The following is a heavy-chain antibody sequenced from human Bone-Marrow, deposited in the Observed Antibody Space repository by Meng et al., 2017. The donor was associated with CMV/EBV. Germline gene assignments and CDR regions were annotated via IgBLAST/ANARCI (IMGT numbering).Heavy chain of an antibody. Sequence: GESLKISCQGSGYSFSSYWIGWVRQMPGKGLEWMGIIYPGDSETRYSPSFQGQVTISVDKSNSTAYLQWSRLKASDTAMYYCARRYSSRWYNFDFWGQGTLVTVSS. D-gene: IGHD6-13*01. CDR1: GYSFSSYW. J-gene: IGHJ4*02. CDR3: ARRYSSRWYNFDF. V-gene: IGHV5-51*01. CDR2: IYPGDSET.